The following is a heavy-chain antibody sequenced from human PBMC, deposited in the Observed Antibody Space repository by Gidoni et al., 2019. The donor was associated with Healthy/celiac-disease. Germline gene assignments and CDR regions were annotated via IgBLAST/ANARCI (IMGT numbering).Heavy chain of an antibody. J-gene: IGHJ6*02. V-gene: IGHV1-46*01. D-gene: IGHD3-16*01. CDR1: GYTFTSYY. Sequence: QVQLVQSGAEVKKPGASVKVSCKASGYTFTSYYMHWVRQAPGQGLEWMGIINPSGGSTSYAQKFQGRVTMTRDTSTSTVYMELSSLRSEDTAVYYCARGGVNFGAKLDYYYGMDVWGQGTTVTVSS. CDR2: INPSGGST. CDR3: ARGGVNFGAKLDYYYGMDV.